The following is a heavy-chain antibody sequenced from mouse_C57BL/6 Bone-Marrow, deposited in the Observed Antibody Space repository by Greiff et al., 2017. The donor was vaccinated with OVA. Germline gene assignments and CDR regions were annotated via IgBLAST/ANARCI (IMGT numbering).Heavy chain of an antibody. J-gene: IGHJ3*01. CDR1: EYEFPSHD. V-gene: IGHV5-2*01. CDR2: INSDGGGT. CDR3: ARQGGQAY. D-gene: IGHD3-3*01. Sequence: VQLKESGGGLVQPGESLKLSCESYEYEFPSHDMSWVRKTPEKRLELVAAINSDGGGTYYQDTMEGRFIISRDNTKKTLYLQLSSLRSEDTALDYSARQGGQAYWGQGTLVTVSA.